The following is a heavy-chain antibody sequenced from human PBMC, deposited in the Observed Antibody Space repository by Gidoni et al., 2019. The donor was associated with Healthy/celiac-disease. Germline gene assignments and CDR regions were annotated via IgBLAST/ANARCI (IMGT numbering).Heavy chain of an antibody. Sequence: VQLVQSGAEVKKPGASVKVSCKASGYTFTGYYMHWGRQAPGQGLEWMGWINPNSGGTNYAQKFQGRVTMTSDTSISTAYMELSRLRSDDTAVYYCARVLTTVTPFHFDYWGQGTLVTVSS. CDR2: INPNSGGT. V-gene: IGHV1-2*02. CDR1: GYTFTGYY. J-gene: IGHJ4*02. D-gene: IGHD4-17*01. CDR3: ARVLTTVTPFHFDY.